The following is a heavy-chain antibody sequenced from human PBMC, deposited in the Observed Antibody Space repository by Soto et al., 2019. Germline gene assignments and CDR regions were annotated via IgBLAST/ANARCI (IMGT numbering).Heavy chain of an antibody. CDR2: IIPIFGTA. Sequence: QVQLVQSGAEVKKPGSSVKVSCKASGGTFSSYAISWVRQAPGQGLEWMGVIIPIFGTANYAQKFQGRVTITADKSTRTAYMALSSMRSEDTAVYYCARGGLGYFSSTSCPIEWFEPWGQGTLVTVSS. D-gene: IGHD2-2*01. CDR3: ARGGLGYFSSTSCPIEWFEP. CDR1: GGTFSSYA. J-gene: IGHJ5*02. V-gene: IGHV1-69*06.